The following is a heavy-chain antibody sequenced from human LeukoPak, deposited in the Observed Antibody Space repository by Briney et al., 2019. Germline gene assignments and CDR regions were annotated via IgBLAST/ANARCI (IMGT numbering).Heavy chain of an antibody. D-gene: IGHD6-19*01. Sequence: SQTLSLTCVIFGDNVSSNSAAWSWIRQSPSRGLEWLGRTYYKSKWYNDYALSVKSRITINPHTSKNQFSLHLNSVTTEDTAVYYCVREHQMRWLAEYFDNWGQGTLVTVSS. CDR1: GDNVSSNSAA. V-gene: IGHV6-1*01. J-gene: IGHJ4*02. CDR3: VREHQMRWLAEYFDN. CDR2: TYYKSKWYN.